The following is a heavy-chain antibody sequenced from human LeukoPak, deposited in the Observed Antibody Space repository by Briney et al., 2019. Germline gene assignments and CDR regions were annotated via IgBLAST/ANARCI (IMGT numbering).Heavy chain of an antibody. CDR2: INPNSGGT. Sequence: ASVKVSCKASGYTFSDYYLHWVRQAPGQGLEWMGWINPNSGGTNFAQKFRGRVTMTRDTSNTTAYMELTRLKSDDSAVYYCARRGVRTAASSLGYWGQGTLVTVSS. J-gene: IGHJ4*01. V-gene: IGHV1-2*02. CDR3: ARRGVRTAASSLGY. CDR1: GYTFSDYY. D-gene: IGHD6-13*01.